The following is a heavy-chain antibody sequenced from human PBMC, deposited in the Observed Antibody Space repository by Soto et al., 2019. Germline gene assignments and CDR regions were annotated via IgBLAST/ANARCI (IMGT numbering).Heavy chain of an antibody. CDR3: AGAVLWFGCYGIDV. CDR2: INDSGST. J-gene: IGHJ6*02. D-gene: IGHD3-10*01. CDR1: GGSLTTYY. V-gene: IGHV4-34*01. Sequence: QVQLQQWGAGLLKPSETLSLTCTVYGGSLTTYYWSWIRQPPGKGLEWIGEINDSGSTNYNPSLKSRVTITVDTSKNQFCLEVTSVTAADKAVYYCAGAVLWFGCYGIDVWGHGTAVTVSS.